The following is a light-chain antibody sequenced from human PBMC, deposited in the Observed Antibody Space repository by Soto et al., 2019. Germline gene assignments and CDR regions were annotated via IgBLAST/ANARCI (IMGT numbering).Light chain of an antibody. CDR1: SSNVGSNT. CDR2: SDD. V-gene: IGLV1-44*01. Sequence: QAVLTQPHSASGTPGQRGTISCSGSSSNVGSNTVSWYPQLPGTAPKVLIYSDDQRPSGVPDRFSGSRSGSSASLAISGLQSGDEADYYCASWEDSLNGWVIGGGTKLTVL. J-gene: IGLJ3*02. CDR3: ASWEDSLNGWV.